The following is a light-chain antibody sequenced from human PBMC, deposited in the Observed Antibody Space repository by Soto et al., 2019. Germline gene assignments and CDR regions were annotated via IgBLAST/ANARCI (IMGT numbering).Light chain of an antibody. CDR1: SSDVGSYNL. J-gene: IGLJ3*02. CDR3: CSYASSSTFWV. Sequence: QSVLTQPASVSGSPGQSITISCTGTSSDVGSYNLVSWYQQHPGKAPKLMIYEGSKRPSGVSNRFSGSKSGNTASLTISGLQAEDEADYYSCSYASSSTFWVFGGGTQLTVL. V-gene: IGLV2-23*03. CDR2: EGS.